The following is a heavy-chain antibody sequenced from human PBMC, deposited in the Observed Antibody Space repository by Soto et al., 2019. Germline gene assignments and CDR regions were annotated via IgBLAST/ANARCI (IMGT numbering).Heavy chain of an antibody. J-gene: IGHJ6*02. Sequence: GGSLRLSCAASGFTFSSYGMHWVRQAPGKGLEWVAVISYDGSNKYYADSVKGRFTISRDNSKNTLYLQMNSLRAEDTAVYYCAKDQVDIVATISDDYYYYGMDVWGQGTTVTVSS. CDR1: GFTFSSYG. V-gene: IGHV3-30*18. CDR2: ISYDGSNK. CDR3: AKDQVDIVATISDDYYYYGMDV. D-gene: IGHD5-12*01.